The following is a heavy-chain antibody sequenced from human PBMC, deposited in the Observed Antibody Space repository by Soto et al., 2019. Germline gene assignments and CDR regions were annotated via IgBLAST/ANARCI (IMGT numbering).Heavy chain of an antibody. CDR1: GGSFSGYY. V-gene: IGHV4-34*01. D-gene: IGHD3-16*02. CDR2: INHSGGT. J-gene: IGHJ4*02. CDR3: ARSPRRRIMITFGGVIAPYYFDY. Sequence: SETLSLTCAVYGGSFSGYYWSWIRQPPGKGLEWIGEINHSGGTNYNPSLKSRVTISVDTSKNQFSLKLSSVTAADTAVYYCARSPRRRIMITFGGVIAPYYFDYWGQGTLVTVSS.